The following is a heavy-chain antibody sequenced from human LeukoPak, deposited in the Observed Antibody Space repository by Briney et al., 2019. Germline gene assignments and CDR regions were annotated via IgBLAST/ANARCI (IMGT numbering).Heavy chain of an antibody. Sequence: GGSLRLSCAASGFTFSSYIIHWVRNAPGKGLEWVAVISYDGTDKYYADSVKGRFTISRDNSKNTLYVQMNSLRAEDTAVYYRARGSFGAGVGATMDDACDIWGQGTMVTVSS. CDR2: ISYDGTDK. V-gene: IGHV3-30*04. D-gene: IGHD1-26*01. J-gene: IGHJ3*02. CDR3: ARGSFGAGVGATMDDACDI. CDR1: GFTFSSYI.